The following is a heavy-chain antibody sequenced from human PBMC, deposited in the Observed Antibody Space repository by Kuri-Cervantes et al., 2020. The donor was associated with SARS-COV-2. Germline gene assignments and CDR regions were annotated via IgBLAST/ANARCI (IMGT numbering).Heavy chain of an antibody. CDR1: GFTFSSDA. CDR3: AKDEGDIVVVPAATGY. J-gene: IGHJ4*02. Sequence: GESLKISCAASGFTFSSDAMSWVRQAPGKGLEWVSAISGSGGSTYYADSVKGRFTISRDNTKNTLYLQMNSLRAEDTAVYYCAKDEGDIVVVPAATGYWGQGTLVTVSS. CDR2: ISGSGGST. V-gene: IGHV3-23*01. D-gene: IGHD2-2*01.